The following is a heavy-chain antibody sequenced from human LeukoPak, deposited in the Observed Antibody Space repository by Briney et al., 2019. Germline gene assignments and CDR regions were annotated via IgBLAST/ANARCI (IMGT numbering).Heavy chain of an antibody. V-gene: IGHV4-61*08. CDR3: ARAAKLYYYDSSGYYYPERSYYYYYYMDV. J-gene: IGHJ6*03. CDR2: IYYSGST. Sequence: SETLSLTCTVSGDSISSGDYYWSWIRQPPGKGLEWIGYIYYSGSTNYNPSLKSRVTISVDTSKNQFSLKLSSVTAADTAVYYCARAAKLYYYDSSGYYYPERSYYYYYYMDVWGKGTTVTISS. D-gene: IGHD3-22*01. CDR1: GDSISSGDYY.